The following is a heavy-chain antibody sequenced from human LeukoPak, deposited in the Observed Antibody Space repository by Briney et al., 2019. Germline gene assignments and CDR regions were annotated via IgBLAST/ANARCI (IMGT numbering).Heavy chain of an antibody. CDR2: IYHSGST. CDR3: ARDHGYQLLYGSTDY. V-gene: IGHV4-38-2*02. CDR1: GYSISSGYY. J-gene: IGHJ4*02. D-gene: IGHD2-2*02. Sequence: PSETLSLTCTVSGYSISSGYYWGWIRQPPGKGLEWIGSIYHSGSTYYNPSLKSRVTISVDASKNQFSLKLSSVTAADTAVYYCARDHGYQLLYGSTDYWGQGTLVTVSS.